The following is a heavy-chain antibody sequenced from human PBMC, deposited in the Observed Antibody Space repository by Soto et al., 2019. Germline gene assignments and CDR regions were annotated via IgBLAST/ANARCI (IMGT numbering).Heavy chain of an antibody. CDR1: GYTFTGYY. Sequence: GASVKVSCKASGYTFTGYYMHWVRQAPGQGLEWMGWINPNSGGTNYAQKFQGWVTMTRDTSISTAYMERSRLRSDDTAVYYCARDSRLGWLDHATQPSKNGMYVWGQGTTVTVSS. V-gene: IGHV1-2*04. D-gene: IGHD6-19*01. CDR3: ARDSRLGWLDHATQPSKNGMYV. J-gene: IGHJ6*02. CDR2: INPNSGGT.